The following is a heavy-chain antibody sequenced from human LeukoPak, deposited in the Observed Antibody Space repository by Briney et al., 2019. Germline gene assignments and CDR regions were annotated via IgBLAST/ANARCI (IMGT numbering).Heavy chain of an antibody. D-gene: IGHD1-26*01. V-gene: IGHV1-69*05. Sequence: GSSVKVSCKASGGTFSSYAISWVRQAPGQGLEWMGGIIPIFGTANYAQKFQGRVTITTDESTSTAYMELSSLRSEDTAVYYCARGVGATNHGPDAFDIWGQGTMVTVSS. CDR3: ARGVGATNHGPDAFDI. CDR1: GGTFSSYA. J-gene: IGHJ3*02. CDR2: IIPIFGTA.